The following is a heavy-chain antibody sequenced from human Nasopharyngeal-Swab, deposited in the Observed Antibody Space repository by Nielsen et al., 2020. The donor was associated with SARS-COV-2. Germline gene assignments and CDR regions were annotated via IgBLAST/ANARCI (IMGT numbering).Heavy chain of an antibody. D-gene: IGHD3-22*01. CDR3: ARGSYYDSSGYLDY. J-gene: IGHJ4*02. V-gene: IGHV4-31*03. CDR2: IYYSGST. CDR1: GGSISSGGYY. Sequence: SETLSLTCTVSGGSISSGGYYWSWIRQHPGKGLEWIGFIYYSGSTYYNPSLKSRVTISVDTSKNQFSLKLSSVTAADTAVYYCARGSYYDSSGYLDYWGQGTLVTVSS.